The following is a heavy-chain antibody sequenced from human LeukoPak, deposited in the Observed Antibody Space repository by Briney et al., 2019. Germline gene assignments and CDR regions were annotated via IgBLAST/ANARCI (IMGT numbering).Heavy chain of an antibody. Sequence: GGSLRLSCAASGFTFSSSWMTWVRQAPGKGLEWVASINQDGGEIHYVDSVKGRFTISRDNSKNTLYLQMNSLRAEDTAVYYCAIFWVRNNHIALDSWGQGTLVTVSS. CDR1: GFTFSSSW. D-gene: IGHD3-9*01. CDR3: AIFWVRNNHIALDS. J-gene: IGHJ4*02. CDR2: INQDGGEI. V-gene: IGHV3-7*03.